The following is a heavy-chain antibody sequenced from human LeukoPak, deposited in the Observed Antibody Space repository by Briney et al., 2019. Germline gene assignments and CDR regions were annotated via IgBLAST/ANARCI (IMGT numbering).Heavy chain of an antibody. CDR1: GGSISSYY. J-gene: IGHJ3*02. V-gene: IGHV4-4*07. D-gene: IGHD1-1*01. Sequence: SETLSLTCTVSGGSISSYYWSWIRQPAGKGLEWIGRIYISGSTNYNPSLKSRVTMSVDTSKNQFSLKLSSVTAADTAVYYCARVGDELDTTYDAFDIWGQGTMVTVSS. CDR2: IYISGST. CDR3: ARVGDELDTTYDAFDI.